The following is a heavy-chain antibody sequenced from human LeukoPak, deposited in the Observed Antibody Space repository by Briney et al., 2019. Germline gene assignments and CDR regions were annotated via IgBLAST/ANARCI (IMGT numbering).Heavy chain of an antibody. CDR1: GYTFTNYG. V-gene: IGHV1-18*01. CDR2: ISAYNGNT. CDR3: AREGVMVVPATRDYYYFGMDV. Sequence: ASVKVSCKASGYTFTNYGFSWVRQAPGQGLEWMGWISAYNGNTNYAQRLQGRVIMTTDTSTNTAYMELRSLRSDDTAVYYCAREGVMVVPATRDYYYFGMDVWGQGTTVIVSS. D-gene: IGHD2-15*01. J-gene: IGHJ6*02.